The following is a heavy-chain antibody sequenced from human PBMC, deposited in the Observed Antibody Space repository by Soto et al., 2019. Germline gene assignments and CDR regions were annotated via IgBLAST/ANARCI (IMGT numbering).Heavy chain of an antibody. V-gene: IGHV3-30-3*01. Sequence: PGGSLRLSCAASGFIFSSFAVHWVRQAPDKGLEWVAAVSNDGHNKYYADAVKGRFTMSRDNPRNTLYLQMNSLRGEDTAVYYCAREETVTGYYYDYCGPGTLVTVS. D-gene: IGHD2-21*02. J-gene: IGHJ4*02. CDR1: GFIFSSFA. CDR3: AREETVTGYYYDY. CDR2: VSNDGHNK.